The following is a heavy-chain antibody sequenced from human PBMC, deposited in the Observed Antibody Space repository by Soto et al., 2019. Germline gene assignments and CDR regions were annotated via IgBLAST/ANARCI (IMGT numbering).Heavy chain of an antibody. J-gene: IGHJ4*02. CDR1: GYAFTSYG. CDR2: ISAYNGNT. CDR3: ARGSGSYNKYYFDY. V-gene: IGHV1-18*01. Sequence: ASVKVSCKACGYAFTSYGISWVRQAPGQGLEWMGWISAYNGNTNYAQKLQGRVTMTTDTSTSTAYMELRSLRSDDTAVYYCARGSGSYNKYYFDYWGQGTLVTVSS. D-gene: IGHD1-26*01.